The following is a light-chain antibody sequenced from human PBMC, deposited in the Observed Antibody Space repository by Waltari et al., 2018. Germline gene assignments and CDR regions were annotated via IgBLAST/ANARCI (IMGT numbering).Light chain of an antibody. V-gene: IGKV1-33*01. J-gene: IGKJ2*01. CDR3: QQYDDCPPYN. Sequence: DIQMTQPPAFLCASVGDRVTIPYQASRDIKNHLNWYQQKPGKAPNLLIYDASNLEIGVPSRFSGRGSGTHFTLTISSLQPEDVATYYCQQYDDCPPYNFGQGTKVEI. CDR1: RDIKNH. CDR2: DAS.